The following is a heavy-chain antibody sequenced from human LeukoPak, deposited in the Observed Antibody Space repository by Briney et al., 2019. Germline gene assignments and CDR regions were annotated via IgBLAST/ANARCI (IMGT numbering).Heavy chain of an antibody. D-gene: IGHD6-13*01. V-gene: IGHV3-48*03. Sequence: GGSLRLSCAASGFTFSSYEMNWVRQAPGKGLEWVSYISSSGSTIYYADSVKGRFTISRDNAKNSLFLLMNSLRAEDTAVYYCARVSMLVYFDYWGQGTLVTVSS. J-gene: IGHJ4*02. CDR2: ISSSGSTI. CDR1: GFTFSSYE. CDR3: ARVSMLVYFDY.